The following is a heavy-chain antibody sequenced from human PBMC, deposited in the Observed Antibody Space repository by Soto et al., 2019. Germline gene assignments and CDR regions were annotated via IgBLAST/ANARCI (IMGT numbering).Heavy chain of an antibody. CDR3: AHAYGGTSWPNDAFDV. Sequence: QITLKESGPPLVKPTQTLTLTCTFSGFALSTDGVGVGWIRQTPGKALEWLALIYWDDDQRYSPSLKTRLTITKDTSKNQVVLTMTNMDPVDTATYYCAHAYGGTSWPNDAFDVWGQGTVVTVSS. V-gene: IGHV2-5*02. J-gene: IGHJ3*01. D-gene: IGHD2-2*01. CDR1: GFALSTDGVG. CDR2: IYWDDDQ.